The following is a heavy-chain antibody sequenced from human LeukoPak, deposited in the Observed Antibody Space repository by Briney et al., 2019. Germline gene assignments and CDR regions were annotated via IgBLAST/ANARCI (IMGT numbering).Heavy chain of an antibody. CDR1: GGTFSSYA. CDR3: ARGSTMGDAFDI. D-gene: IGHD3-3*01. J-gene: IGHJ3*02. CDR2: IIPIFGTA. V-gene: IGHV1-69*13. Sequence: SVTVSCKASGGTFSSYAISWVRQAPGQGLEWMGGIIPIFGTANYAQKFQGRVTITADESTSTAYMELSSLRSEDTAVYYCARGSTMGDAFDIWGQGTMVTVSS.